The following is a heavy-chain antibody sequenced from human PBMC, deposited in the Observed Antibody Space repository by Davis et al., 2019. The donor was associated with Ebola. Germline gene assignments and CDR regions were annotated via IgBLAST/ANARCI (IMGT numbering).Heavy chain of an antibody. Sequence: ASVKVSCKASGYTFTGYYMHWVRQAPGQGLEWMGIINPSGGSTSYAQKFQGRVTMTRDTSTSTVYMELSSLRSEDTAVYYCARETYSGYGLDYWGQGTLVTVSS. D-gene: IGHD5-12*01. CDR3: ARETYSGYGLDY. CDR2: INPSGGST. CDR1: GYTFTGYY. V-gene: IGHV1-46*03. J-gene: IGHJ4*02.